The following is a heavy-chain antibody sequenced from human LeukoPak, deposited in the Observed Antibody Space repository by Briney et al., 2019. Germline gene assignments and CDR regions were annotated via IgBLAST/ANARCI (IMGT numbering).Heavy chain of an antibody. J-gene: IGHJ2*01. D-gene: IGHD5-12*01. CDR2: ISGYNGNT. CDR3: ARVSTNSRVGGYDPQWYFDL. Sequence: ASVKVSCKASGYTFTNYGFTWARQAPGQGVEWMGWISGYNGNTNYLQKFQGRVTMTTDTSTNTVYMELRSLSSDDTAVYYCARVSTNSRVGGYDPQWYFDLWGRGTLVTVSS. V-gene: IGHV1-18*04. CDR1: GYTFTNYG.